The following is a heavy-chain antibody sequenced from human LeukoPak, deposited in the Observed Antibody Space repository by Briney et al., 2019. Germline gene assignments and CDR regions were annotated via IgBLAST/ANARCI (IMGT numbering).Heavy chain of an antibody. D-gene: IGHD3-22*01. V-gene: IGHV1-18*01. Sequence: GASVKVSCEASGHTFTSYGINWVRQAPGQGLEWMGWISAYNGNTNYALKLQGRLTMTTDTSTSTAYMELRSLRSDDTAVYYCARDYYDSSGSPDYWGQGTLVTVSS. J-gene: IGHJ4*02. CDR3: ARDYYDSSGSPDY. CDR1: GHTFTSYG. CDR2: ISAYNGNT.